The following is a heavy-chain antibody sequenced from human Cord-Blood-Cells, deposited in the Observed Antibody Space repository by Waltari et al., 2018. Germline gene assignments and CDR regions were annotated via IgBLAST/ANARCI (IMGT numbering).Heavy chain of an antibody. CDR1: GFTFSSYW. D-gene: IGHD3-10*01. Sequence: EVQLVESGGGLVQPGGSLRLSCAASGFTFSSYWMSWVRQAPGKGLEWVANIKQDGSEKYYVDSVKGRFTISRDNAKNSLYLQMNSLRAEDTAVYYCARDKVVRGVIITDYWCQGTLVTVSS. CDR2: IKQDGSEK. V-gene: IGHV3-7*01. J-gene: IGHJ4*02. CDR3: ARDKVVRGVIITDY.